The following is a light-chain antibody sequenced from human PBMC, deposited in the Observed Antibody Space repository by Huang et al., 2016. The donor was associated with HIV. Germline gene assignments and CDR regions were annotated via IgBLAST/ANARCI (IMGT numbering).Light chain of an antibody. CDR2: DAS. V-gene: IGKV3-11*01. CDR1: QNINTH. Sequence: EIVLTQSPATLSFFPGQRVSLSCRASQNINTHLGWYQQRPGQPPRRLIYDASSRVPGVAARFSGSGSGTDFTLTISSLESEDFATYYCQQRVNGLTFGGGTKV. CDR3: QQRVNGLT. J-gene: IGKJ4*01.